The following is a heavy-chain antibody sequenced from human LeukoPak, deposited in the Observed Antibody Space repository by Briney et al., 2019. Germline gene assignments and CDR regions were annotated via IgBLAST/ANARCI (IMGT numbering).Heavy chain of an antibody. CDR1: GGSISSYY. J-gene: IGHJ5*02. V-gene: IGHV4-59*08. CDR2: IYYSGST. CDR3: ARHSPHWAYVEMALGRDWFDP. Sequence: PSETLSLTCTVSGGSISSYYWSWIRQPPGKGLEWIGYIYYSGSTNYNPSLKSRVTISVDTSKNQFSLRLSSVTAADTAVYYCARHSPHWAYVEMALGRDWFDPWGQGTLVTVSS. D-gene: IGHD5-24*01.